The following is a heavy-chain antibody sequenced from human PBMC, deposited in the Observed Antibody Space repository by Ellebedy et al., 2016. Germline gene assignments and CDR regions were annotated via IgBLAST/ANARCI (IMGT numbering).Heavy chain of an antibody. CDR3: AKVYVLATRPDY. V-gene: IGHV3-23*01. J-gene: IGHJ4*02. D-gene: IGHD1-26*01. Sequence: GGSLRLSXAASGFTFSSYAMSWVRQAPGKGLEWVSAISGSGGSTYYADSVKGRFTISRDNSKNTLYLQMNSLRAEDTAVYYCAKVYVLATRPDYWGQGTLVTVSS. CDR2: ISGSGGST. CDR1: GFTFSSYA.